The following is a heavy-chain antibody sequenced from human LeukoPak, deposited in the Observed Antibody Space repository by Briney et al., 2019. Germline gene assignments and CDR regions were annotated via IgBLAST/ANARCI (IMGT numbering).Heavy chain of an antibody. D-gene: IGHD2-21*02. CDR1: GFTFSSYS. CDR3: ARGVGYCCDGACYGPPRYTCYSGLDV. CDR2: ISSSSSTI. Sequence: GGSLRLSCAASGFTFSSYSMNWVRQAPGKGLEWVSYISSSSSTIYYADSVKGRFTISRDNAKNSLYLQMNSLRDEDTAVYYCARGVGYCCDGACYGPPRYTCYSGLDVWGQGTTVTVSS. J-gene: IGHJ6*02. V-gene: IGHV3-48*02.